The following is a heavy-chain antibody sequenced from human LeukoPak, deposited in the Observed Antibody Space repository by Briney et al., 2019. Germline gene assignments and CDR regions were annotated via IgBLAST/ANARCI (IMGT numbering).Heavy chain of an antibody. J-gene: IGHJ3*02. CDR2: IYYSGST. CDR1: GGSISSSSYY. D-gene: IGHD4-17*01. V-gene: IGHV4-39*01. CDR3: ARHFTDYGDSTGAFDI. Sequence: SETLSLTCTVSGGSISSSSYYWGWIRQPPGKGLEWIGSIYYSGSTYYNPSLKSRVTISVDTSKNQFSLKLSSVPAADTAVYYCARHFTDYGDSTGAFDIWGQGTMVTVSS.